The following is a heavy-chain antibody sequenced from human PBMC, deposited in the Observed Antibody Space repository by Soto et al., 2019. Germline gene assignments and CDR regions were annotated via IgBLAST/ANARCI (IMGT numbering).Heavy chain of an antibody. Sequence: GGSLRLSCTASGFTFSSYAMHWVRQAPGKGLEWVAVISYDGSNKYYADSVKGRFTISRDNSKNTLYLQMNSLRAEDTAVYYCARVITFDYWGKGTLVTVSS. CDR3: ARVITFDY. CDR1: GFTFSSYA. V-gene: IGHV3-30-3*01. CDR2: ISYDGSNK. J-gene: IGHJ4*02.